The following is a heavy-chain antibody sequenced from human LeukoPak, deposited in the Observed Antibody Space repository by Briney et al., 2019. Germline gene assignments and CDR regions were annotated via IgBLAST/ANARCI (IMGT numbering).Heavy chain of an antibody. D-gene: IGHD6-19*01. CDR1: GYTFTSLY. V-gene: IGHV1-46*01. CDR3: ARDTASVWYSSGWYEYFQH. CDR2: INPSSGST. J-gene: IGHJ1*01. Sequence: ASVKASCKASGYTFTSLYMHWVRQAPGQGLEWMGVINPSSGSTSNAQKFQGRVTMTRDTSTSTVYMELSSLRSEDTAVYYCARDTASVWYSSGWYEYFQHWGQGTLVTVSS.